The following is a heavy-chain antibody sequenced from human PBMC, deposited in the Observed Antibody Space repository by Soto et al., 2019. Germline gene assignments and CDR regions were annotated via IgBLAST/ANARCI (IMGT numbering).Heavy chain of an antibody. Sequence: SETLSLTCSVSGASISSYYYTWIRQTPGKGLEWIGYIYLGGSINYNPSFKSRVIISVDTSKNQFSVRLSSVTAADTAVYFCARYSPPKKSFDSNPGWLDPWGQGTLVTVSS. D-gene: IGHD2-21*01. CDR1: GASISSYY. CDR2: IYLGGSI. CDR3: ARYSPPKKSFDSNPGWLDP. V-gene: IGHV4-59*01. J-gene: IGHJ5*02.